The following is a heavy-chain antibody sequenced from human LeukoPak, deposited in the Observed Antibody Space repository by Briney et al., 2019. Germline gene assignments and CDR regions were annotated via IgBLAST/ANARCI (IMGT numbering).Heavy chain of an antibody. Sequence: GGSLRLSCAASGFTFSDYAMNWVRQAPGKGVEWVSALSGSGGSTYYADSVQGRFTISRNNYENTLYLQMSRLRAEDTAVYYCAKGDMPIVARALDYWGQGTLVTVSS. CDR1: GFTFSDYA. CDR3: AKGDMPIVARALDY. D-gene: IGHD5-12*01. J-gene: IGHJ4*02. V-gene: IGHV3-23*01. CDR2: LSGSGGST.